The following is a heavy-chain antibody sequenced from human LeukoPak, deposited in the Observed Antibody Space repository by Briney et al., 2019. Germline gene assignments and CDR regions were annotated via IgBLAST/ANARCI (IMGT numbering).Heavy chain of an antibody. CDR1: GFTFSNYG. V-gene: IGHV3-23*01. D-gene: IGHD3-22*01. CDR2: ITGNGGTT. J-gene: IGHJ4*02. CDR3: AKAYGTNGYYQLPIDF. Sequence: GGSLRLSCAASGFTFSNYGMNWVRQAPGKGLEWVSGITGNGGTTYYADSVKGRFTISRDNSKNTLYLQLNNLRAEDTALYYCAKAYGTNGYYQLPIDFWGQGTLVTVSS.